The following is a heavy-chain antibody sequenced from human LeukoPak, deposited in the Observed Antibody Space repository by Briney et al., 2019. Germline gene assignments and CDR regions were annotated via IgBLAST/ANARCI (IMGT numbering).Heavy chain of an antibody. J-gene: IGHJ4*02. CDR3: AKTDIAVLVAANGGLNY. CDR1: GFTFSSYG. Sequence: PGGSLRLSCAASGFTFSSYGMHWVRQAPGKGLVWVAFIRYDGSNKYYADSVKGRFTISRDNSKNTLYLQMNSLSAEDTAVYYCAKTDIAVLVAANGGLNYWGQGALVTVSS. V-gene: IGHV3-30*02. D-gene: IGHD2-15*01. CDR2: IRYDGSNK.